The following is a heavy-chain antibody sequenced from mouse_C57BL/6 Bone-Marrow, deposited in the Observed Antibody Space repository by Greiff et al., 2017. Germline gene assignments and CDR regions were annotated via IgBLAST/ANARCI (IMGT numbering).Heavy chain of an antibody. J-gene: IGHJ3*01. CDR1: GYAFSSSW. Sequence: QVQLQQSGPELVKPGASVKISCKASGYAFSSSWMNWVKQRPGKGLEWIGRIYPGDGDTNYNGKFKGKATLTADKSSSTAYMQLSSLTSEDSAVYFCATGGGYDGQFAYWGQGTLVTVSA. V-gene: IGHV1-82*01. CDR3: ATGGGYDGQFAY. D-gene: IGHD2-2*01. CDR2: IYPGDGDT.